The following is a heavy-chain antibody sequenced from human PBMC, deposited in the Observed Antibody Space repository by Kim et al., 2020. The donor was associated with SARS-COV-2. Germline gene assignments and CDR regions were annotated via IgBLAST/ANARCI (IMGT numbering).Heavy chain of an antibody. CDR3: ATSPAVAGTYYYYYGMDV. D-gene: IGHD6-19*01. J-gene: IGHJ6*02. V-gene: IGHV1-24*01. CDR2: FDPEDGET. CDR1: GYTLTELS. Sequence: ASVNVSCKVSGYTLTELSMHWVRQAPGKGLEWMGGFDPEDGETIYAQKFQGRVTMTEDTSTDTAYMELSSLRSKDTAVYYCATSPAVAGTYYYYYGMDVWGQGTTVTVSS.